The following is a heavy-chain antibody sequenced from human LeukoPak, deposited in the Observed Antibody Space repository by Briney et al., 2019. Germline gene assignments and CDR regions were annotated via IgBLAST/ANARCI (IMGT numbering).Heavy chain of an antibody. V-gene: IGHV4-59*01. J-gene: IGHJ4*02. CDR1: GGSISRYY. CDR2: IYYSGST. CDR3: ARALYYDSSGLGY. Sequence: PSETLSLTCTVSGGSISRYYWSWIRQPPGRGLEWMGYIYYSGSTNYNPSLKSRVTISVDTSKNQFSLKLSSVTAADTAVYYCARALYYDSSGLGYWGQGTLVTVSS. D-gene: IGHD3-22*01.